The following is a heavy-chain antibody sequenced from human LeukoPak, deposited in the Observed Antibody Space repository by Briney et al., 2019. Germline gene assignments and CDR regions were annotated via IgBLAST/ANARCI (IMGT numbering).Heavy chain of an antibody. CDR1: GGSFGGYY. D-gene: IGHD5-18*01. CDR3: ARGRRGYSSPYFDY. J-gene: IGHJ4*02. Sequence: SETLSLTCAVYGGSFGGYYWSWIRQPPGKGLEWIGEINHSGSTNYNPSLKSRVTISVDTSKNQFSLKLSSVTAADTAVYYCARGRRGYSSPYFDYWGQGTLVTVSS. CDR2: INHSGST. V-gene: IGHV4-34*01.